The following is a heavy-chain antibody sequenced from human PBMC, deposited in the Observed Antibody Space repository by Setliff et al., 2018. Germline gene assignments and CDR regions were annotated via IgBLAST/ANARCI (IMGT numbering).Heavy chain of an antibody. J-gene: IGHJ4*02. V-gene: IGHV3-48*04. CDR3: VRDTTSGWMLTN. CDR1: GFTFSTYG. D-gene: IGHD6-25*01. CDR2: LNNDGTTI. Sequence: GGSLRLSCAASGFTFSTYGLNWVRQAPGKGLEWISYLNNDGTTIYYADSVRGRFTISRDNARDSLYLQMNSLRAEDTAVYYCVRDTTSGWMLTNWGQGTLVTV.